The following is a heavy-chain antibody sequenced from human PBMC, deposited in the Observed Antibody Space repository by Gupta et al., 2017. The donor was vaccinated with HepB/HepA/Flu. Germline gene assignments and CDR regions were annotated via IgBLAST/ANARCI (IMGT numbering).Heavy chain of an antibody. D-gene: IGHD6-6*01. J-gene: IGHJ5*02. Sequence: EVQLLESGGGLVQPGGSLRLSCAASGFTFSSYAMSWVRQAPGKGLEWVSAISGSGGSTYYADSVKGRFTISRDNSKNTLYLQMNSLRAEDTAVYYCAKDGRRSSSSLGVFFRRWFDPWGQGTLVTVSS. CDR2: ISGSGGST. CDR3: AKDGRRSSSSLGVFFRRWFDP. CDR1: GFTFSSYA. V-gene: IGHV3-23*01.